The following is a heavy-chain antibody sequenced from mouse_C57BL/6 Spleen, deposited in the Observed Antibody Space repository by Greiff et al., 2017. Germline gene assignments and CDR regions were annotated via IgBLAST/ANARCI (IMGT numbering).Heavy chain of an antibody. V-gene: IGHV1-7*01. CDR3: AIDSSGYGYYSMDY. D-gene: IGHD3-2*02. Sequence: QVHVKQSGAELAKPGASVKLSCKASGYTFTSYWMHWVKQRPGQGLEWIGYINPSSGYTKYNQKFKDKATLTADKSSSTAYMQLSLLTYEDSAVYYCAIDSSGYGYYSMDYWGQGTSVTVSS. CDR1: GYTFTSYW. CDR2: INPSSGYT. J-gene: IGHJ4*01.